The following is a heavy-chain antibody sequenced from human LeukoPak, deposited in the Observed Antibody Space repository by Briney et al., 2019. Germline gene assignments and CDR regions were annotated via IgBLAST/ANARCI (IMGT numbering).Heavy chain of an antibody. CDR1: GFTFSSYA. D-gene: IGHD6-13*01. CDR2: ISGSGGST. V-gene: IGHV3-23*01. Sequence: GGSLRLSCAASGFTFSSYAMSWVRQAPGKGLEWVSAISGSGGSTYYADSVKGRFTISRDNSKNTLYLQVNSLRAEDTAVYYSMGYSSSWYENYYYYYYMDVWGKGTTVTVSS. J-gene: IGHJ6*03. CDR3: MGYSSSWYENYYYYYYMDV.